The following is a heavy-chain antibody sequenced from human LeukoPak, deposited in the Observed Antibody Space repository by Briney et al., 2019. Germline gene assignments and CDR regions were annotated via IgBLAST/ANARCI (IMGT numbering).Heavy chain of an antibody. CDR1: GYTFTDYY. V-gene: IGHV1-2*02. CDR3: ARFVEAFDY. J-gene: IGHJ4*02. D-gene: IGHD2-15*01. Sequence: ASVKVSCKASGYTFTDYYMHWVRQAPGQGLEWMAWINPKSGVTAYAEKFQGRVTLTRDTSISTAYMELSRLRSDDTALYYCARFVEAFDYWGQGTLVTVSS. CDR2: INPKSGVT.